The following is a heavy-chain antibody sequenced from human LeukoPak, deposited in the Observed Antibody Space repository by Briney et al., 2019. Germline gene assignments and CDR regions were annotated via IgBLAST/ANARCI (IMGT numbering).Heavy chain of an antibody. Sequence: SGGSLRLSCAASGFTFSTYSMNWVRQAPGKGLEWVSSISSSSSYIYYADSVKGRFTISSDNAKNSLYLQMISLRAEDTAVYYCAIEMATIATNYYGMDVWGQGTTVTVSS. CDR3: AIEMATIATNYYGMDV. D-gene: IGHD5-24*01. J-gene: IGHJ6*02. CDR2: ISSSSSYI. CDR1: GFTFSTYS. V-gene: IGHV3-21*06.